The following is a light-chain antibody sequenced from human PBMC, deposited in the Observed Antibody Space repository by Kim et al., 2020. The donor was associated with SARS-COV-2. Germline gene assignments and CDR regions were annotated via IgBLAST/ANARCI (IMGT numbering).Light chain of an antibody. CDR1: SSDVGSYNL. V-gene: IGLV2-23*01. J-gene: IGLJ3*02. CDR3: CSYAGSSSWV. CDR2: EGS. Sequence: ALTQPASVSGSPGQSITISCTGTSSDVGSYNLVSWYQQHPGKAPKLMIYEGSKRPSGVSNRFSGSKSGNTASLTISGLQAEDEADYYCCSYAGSSSWVFGGGTQLTVL.